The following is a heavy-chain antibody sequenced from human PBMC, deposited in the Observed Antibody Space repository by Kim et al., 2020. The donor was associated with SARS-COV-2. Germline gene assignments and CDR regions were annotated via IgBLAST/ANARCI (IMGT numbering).Heavy chain of an antibody. V-gene: IGHV3-21*01. J-gene: IGHJ5*02. CDR3: ARYSSSHWFDP. D-gene: IGHD6-6*01. CDR2: T. Sequence: TYSADSVKGRFTISRDNAKNSLYLQMNSLRAEDTAVYYCARYSSSHWFDPWGQGTLVTVSS.